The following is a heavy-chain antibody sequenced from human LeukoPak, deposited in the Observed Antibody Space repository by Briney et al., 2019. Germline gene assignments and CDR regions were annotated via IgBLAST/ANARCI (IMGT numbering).Heavy chain of an antibody. Sequence: SGPTLVNPTQTLTLTCTFSGFSLRTSGVSVVWIRQPPGKALEWLALIYWDDDKRCSPSLKSRLTITKDASKNQVVLTMTNMDPVDTGTYYCAHTYYYDSYAYLDYWGQGTLVTVSS. D-gene: IGHD3-22*01. V-gene: IGHV2-5*02. CDR1: GFSLRTSGVS. CDR2: IYWDDDK. J-gene: IGHJ4*02. CDR3: AHTYYYDSYAYLDY.